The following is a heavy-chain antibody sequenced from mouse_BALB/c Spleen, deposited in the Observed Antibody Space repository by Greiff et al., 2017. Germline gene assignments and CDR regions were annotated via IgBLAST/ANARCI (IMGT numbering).Heavy chain of an antibody. D-gene: IGHD4-1*01. J-gene: IGHJ1*01. Sequence: VKLQQSGAELMKPGASVKISCKATGYTFSSYWIEWVKQRPGHGLEWIGEILPGSGSTNYNEKFKGKATFTADTSSNTAYMQLSSLTSEDSAVYYCARQGLTGTRWYFDVWGAGTTVTVSS. CDR1: GYTFSSYW. CDR3: ARQGLTGTRWYFDV. CDR2: ILPGSGST. V-gene: IGHV1-9*01.